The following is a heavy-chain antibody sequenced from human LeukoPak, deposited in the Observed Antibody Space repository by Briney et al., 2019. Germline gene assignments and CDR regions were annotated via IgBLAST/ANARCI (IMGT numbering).Heavy chain of an antibody. CDR1: GYSFTNYW. CDR2: IYPGDSDT. V-gene: IGHV5-51*01. J-gene: IGHJ6*02. Sequence: GESLKISCKGSGYSFTNYWIGWVRQMPGKGLEWMGIIYPGDSDTRYSPSFQGQVTISADKSISTAYLQWSSLKASDTAMYYCARRSDPYYDFWSGYFQPPYYYYYGMDVWGQGTTVTVSS. CDR3: ARRSDPYYDFWSGYFQPPYYYYYGMDV. D-gene: IGHD3-3*01.